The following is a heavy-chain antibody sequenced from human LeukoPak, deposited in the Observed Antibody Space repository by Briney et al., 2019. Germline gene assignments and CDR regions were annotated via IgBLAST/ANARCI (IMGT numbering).Heavy chain of an antibody. Sequence: ASVTVSCKASGYTFTGYYMHWVRQAPGQGLEWMGWINPNSGGTNYAQKFQGRVTMTRDTSISTAYMELSRLRYDDTAVYYCASFQCSRTSCRSLGRFYYGMDVWGQGTRVTVSS. CDR3: ASFQCSRTSCRSLGRFYYGMDV. CDR1: GYTFTGYY. J-gene: IGHJ6*02. CDR2: INPNSGGT. V-gene: IGHV1-2*02. D-gene: IGHD2-2*01.